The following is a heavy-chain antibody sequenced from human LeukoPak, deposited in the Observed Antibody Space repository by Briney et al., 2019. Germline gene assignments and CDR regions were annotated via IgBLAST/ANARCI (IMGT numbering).Heavy chain of an antibody. V-gene: IGHV4-39*01. Sequence: SETLSLTCTVSGGSISSSSYYWGWIRQPPGKGLEWIGSIYYSGSTYYNPSLKSRVTISVDTSKNQFSLKLSSVTAADTAVYYCARSPYYYDSSGYYVLDYWGQGTLVTVS. CDR2: IYYSGST. D-gene: IGHD3-22*01. CDR3: ARSPYYYDSSGYYVLDY. CDR1: GGSISSSSYY. J-gene: IGHJ4*02.